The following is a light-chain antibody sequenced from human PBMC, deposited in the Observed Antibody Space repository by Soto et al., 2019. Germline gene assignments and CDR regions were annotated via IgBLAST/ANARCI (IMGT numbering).Light chain of an antibody. V-gene: IGLV2-14*01. J-gene: IGLJ1*01. CDR2: DVS. CDR1: SSDVGGYNY. Sequence: QSALTQPASVSGSPGQSIAISCTGTSSDVGGYNYVSWYQQQPGKAPQLMIYDVSNRPSGVSNRFSGSKSGNMASLTISGLQAEDEADYYCNSYTSSSTYVFGTGTKLTVL. CDR3: NSYTSSSTYV.